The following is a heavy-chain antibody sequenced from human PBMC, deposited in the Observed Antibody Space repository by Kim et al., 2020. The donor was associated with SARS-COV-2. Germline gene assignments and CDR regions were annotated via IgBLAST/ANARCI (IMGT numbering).Heavy chain of an antibody. Sequence: GGSLRLSCAASGFAVSSNYMSWVRQAPGKGLEWVAVIYNFGSKYYADSVKGRFTISRDDSKNTLYLEMNPVRVEDTAVYYCARGVGDRVGLNNGMDVWGQGTTVIVS. V-gene: IGHV3-66*01. J-gene: IGHJ6*02. CDR2: IYNFGSK. CDR3: ARGVGDRVGLNNGMDV. D-gene: IGHD1-26*01. CDR1: GFAVSSNY.